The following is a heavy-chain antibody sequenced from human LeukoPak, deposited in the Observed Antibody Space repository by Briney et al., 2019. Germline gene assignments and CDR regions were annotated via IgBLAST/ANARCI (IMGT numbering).Heavy chain of an antibody. D-gene: IGHD6-13*01. CDR3: AKAGASYSSSWYVRWFDP. CDR2: ISGSGGST. CDR1: GFTFSSYA. Sequence: GASLRLSCAASGFTFSSYAMSWVRQAPGKGLEWVSAISGSGGSTYYADSAKGRFTISRDNSKNTLYLRMNSLRAEDTAVYYCAKAGASYSSSWYVRWFDPWGQGTLVTVSS. V-gene: IGHV3-23*01. J-gene: IGHJ5*02.